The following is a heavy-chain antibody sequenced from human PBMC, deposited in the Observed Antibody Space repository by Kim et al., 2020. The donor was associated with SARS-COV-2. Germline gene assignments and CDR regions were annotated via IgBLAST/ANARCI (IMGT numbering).Heavy chain of an antibody. V-gene: IGHV5-51*01. CDR3: ARPQLARGGFDC. J-gene: IGHJ4*02. Sequence: SYSPSFQGQVTISADKSISTAYLQWSSLKASDTAMYYCARPQLARGGFDCWGQGTLVTVSS. D-gene: IGHD2-2*01.